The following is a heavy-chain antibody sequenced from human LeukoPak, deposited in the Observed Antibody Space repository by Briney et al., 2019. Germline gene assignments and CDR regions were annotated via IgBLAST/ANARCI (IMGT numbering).Heavy chain of an antibody. V-gene: IGHV3-21*01. CDR2: ISSSSSYI. D-gene: IGHD3-10*01. CDR1: GFTFSSYS. Sequence: PGGSLRLSCAASGFTFSSYSMNWVRQAPGKGLEWVSSISSSSSYIYYADSVKGRFTISTDNAKSSVYLQMTSLRAEDTAVYYCARESYDSGSYYNNWFDPWGQGTPVTVSS. J-gene: IGHJ5*02. CDR3: ARESYDSGSYYNNWFDP.